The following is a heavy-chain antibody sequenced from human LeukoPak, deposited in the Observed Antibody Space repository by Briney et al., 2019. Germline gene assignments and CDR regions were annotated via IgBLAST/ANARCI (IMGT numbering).Heavy chain of an antibody. D-gene: IGHD5-12*01. Sequence: ASVKVSCKASGYTFTDYYMHWVRQAPGQGLGWVGWINPNSGGTNYAQKFRGRVTMTRDASISTAYMEPSRLRSDDTAVYYCARHASGYDYENNWFDPWGQGTLVTVSS. V-gene: IGHV1-2*02. CDR2: INPNSGGT. CDR1: GYTFTDYY. CDR3: ARHASGYDYENNWFDP. J-gene: IGHJ5*02.